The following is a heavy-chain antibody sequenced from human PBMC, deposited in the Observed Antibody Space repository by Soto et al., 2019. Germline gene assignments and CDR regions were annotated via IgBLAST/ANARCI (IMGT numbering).Heavy chain of an antibody. Sequence: LSLTCTVSGGSISNGGYYWNWVRQHPGKGLEWIGYIHYSGSTWYNPSLESRVTISVDTSKDQFSLKLGSVTAADTAVYYCARVRGSGSYAAYYFDSWGQGTLVTVSS. D-gene: IGHD3-10*01. J-gene: IGHJ4*01. CDR2: IHYSGST. CDR3: ARVRGSGSYAAYYFDS. CDR1: GGSISNGGYY. V-gene: IGHV4-31*03.